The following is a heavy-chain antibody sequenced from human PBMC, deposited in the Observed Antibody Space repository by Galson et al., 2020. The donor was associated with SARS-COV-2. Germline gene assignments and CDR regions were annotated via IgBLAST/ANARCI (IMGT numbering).Heavy chain of an antibody. CDR1: GFTFNNFW. Sequence: PGGSLRLSCAASGFTFNNFWMSWVRQAPGKGLEWVANIREDGGEEYYVDSVKGRFTISRDNAKNSLFLQMNNLRAEDTAVYYCAKDQGLRNGYTWDYWGQGTLVTVSS. CDR3: AKDQGLRNGYTWDY. V-gene: IGHV3-7*01. CDR2: IREDGGEE. J-gene: IGHJ4*02. D-gene: IGHD5-18*01.